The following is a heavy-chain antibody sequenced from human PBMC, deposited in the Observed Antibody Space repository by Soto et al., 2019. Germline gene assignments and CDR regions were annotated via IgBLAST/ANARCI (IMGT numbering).Heavy chain of an antibody. Sequence: GASVKVSCKASGYTFTGYYMHWVRQAPGQGLEWMGWINPNSGGTNYAQKFQGWVTMTRDTSISTAYMELSRLRSDDTAVYYCARGGIAARPPLNFDYWGQGTLVTVSS. CDR1: GYTFTGYY. D-gene: IGHD6-6*01. J-gene: IGHJ4*02. V-gene: IGHV1-2*04. CDR2: INPNSGGT. CDR3: ARGGIAARPPLNFDY.